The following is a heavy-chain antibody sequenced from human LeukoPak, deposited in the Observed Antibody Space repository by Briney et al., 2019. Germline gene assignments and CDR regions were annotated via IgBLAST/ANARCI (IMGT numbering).Heavy chain of an antibody. CDR2: ISSNGGST. J-gene: IGHJ4*02. Sequence: PGGSLRLSCAASGFTFSSYAMHWVRQAPGKGLEYVSAISSNGGSTYYANSVKGRFTISRDNSKNTLYLQMGSLRAEDMAVYYCARAEASYYYDSSGYYCDYWGQGTLVTVSS. CDR3: ARAEASYYYDSSGYYCDY. D-gene: IGHD3-22*01. CDR1: GFTFSSYA. V-gene: IGHV3-64*01.